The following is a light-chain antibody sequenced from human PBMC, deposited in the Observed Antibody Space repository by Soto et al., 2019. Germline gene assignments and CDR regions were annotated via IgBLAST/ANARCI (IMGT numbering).Light chain of an antibody. CDR3: QQLNSDWNA. V-gene: IGKV1-9*01. Sequence: DIQLTQSPSFLSASVGDRVTITCRASQGISTDLAWYLQRPGKAPKLLIYGASTLQSGVPSRFSGSGSGTEFTLTISSLQPEDFGTYYCQQLNSDWNAFGQGTKLEIK. CDR2: GAS. J-gene: IGKJ2*01. CDR1: QGISTD.